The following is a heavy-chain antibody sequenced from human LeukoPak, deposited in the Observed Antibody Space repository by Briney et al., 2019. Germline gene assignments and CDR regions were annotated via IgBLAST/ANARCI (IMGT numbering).Heavy chain of an antibody. D-gene: IGHD1-7*01. CDR3: ARGIDWNFLS. J-gene: IGHJ5*02. CDR1: GGSISSYY. Sequence: SETLSLTCTVSGGSISSYYWSRIRQPAGKGLEWIGRIYTSGSTNYNSSLKSRVTISVDTSKNQFSLRLTSVTAADTAVYYCARGIDWNFLSWGPGTLVTVSS. CDR2: IYTSGST. V-gene: IGHV4-4*07.